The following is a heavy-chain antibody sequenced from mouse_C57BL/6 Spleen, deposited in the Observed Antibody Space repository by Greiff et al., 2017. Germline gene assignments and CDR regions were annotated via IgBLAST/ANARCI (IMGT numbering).Heavy chain of an antibody. CDR3: ARSEYSDPFDY. CDR1: GYSFTGYY. Sequence: EVQLQQSGPELVKPGASVKISCKASGYSFTGYYMHWVKQSSEKSLEWIGEINPSTGDTSYNQKFKGKATLTVDKSSSTAYMQLKSLTSEDSAVYYCARSEYSDPFDYWGQGTTLTVSS. D-gene: IGHD5-1*01. CDR2: INPSTGDT. J-gene: IGHJ2*01. V-gene: IGHV1-43*01.